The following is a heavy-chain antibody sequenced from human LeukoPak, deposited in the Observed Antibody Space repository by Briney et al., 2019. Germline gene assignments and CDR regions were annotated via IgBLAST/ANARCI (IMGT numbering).Heavy chain of an antibody. Sequence: GGSLRLSCAASGFTFSSYEMNWVRQAPGKGLEWVSYISSSGSTIYYADSVKGRFTISRDNAKNPLYLQMNSLRAEDTAVYYCASSPSGSYPGTFDYWGQGTLVTVSS. CDR3: ASSPSGSYPGTFDY. D-gene: IGHD1-26*01. CDR2: ISSSGSTI. J-gene: IGHJ4*02. CDR1: GFTFSSYE. V-gene: IGHV3-48*03.